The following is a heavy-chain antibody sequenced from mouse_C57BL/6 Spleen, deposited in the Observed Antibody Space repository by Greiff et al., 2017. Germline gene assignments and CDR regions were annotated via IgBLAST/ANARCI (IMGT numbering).Heavy chain of an antibody. CDR1: GYTFTSYW. D-gene: IGHD4-1*01. CDR3: ARRTELTGTFAY. J-gene: IGHJ3*01. V-gene: IGHV1-50*01. Sequence: VQLQQPGAELVKPGASVKLSCKASGYTFTSYWMQWVKQRPGQGLEWIGEIDPSDSYTNYNQKFKGKATLTVDTSSSTAYMQLSSLTSEDSAVYYCARRTELTGTFAYWGQGTLVTVSA. CDR2: IDPSDSYT.